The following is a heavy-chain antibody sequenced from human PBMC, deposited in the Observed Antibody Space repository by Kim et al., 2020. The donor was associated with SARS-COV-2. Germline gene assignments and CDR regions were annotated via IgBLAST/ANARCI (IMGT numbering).Heavy chain of an antibody. V-gene: IGHV4-39*01. Sequence: SETLSLTCTVSGGSISSSSYYWGWIRQPPGKGLEWIGSVYYSGSTYYNPSLKSRVTISVDTSKNQLSLKLSSVTAADTAVYYCARRGRDSSGYYFPSNWYFDRWGRGTVVTVS. CDR1: GGSISSSSYY. D-gene: IGHD3-22*01. CDR3: ARRGRDSSGYYFPSNWYFDR. J-gene: IGHJ2*01. CDR2: VYYSGST.